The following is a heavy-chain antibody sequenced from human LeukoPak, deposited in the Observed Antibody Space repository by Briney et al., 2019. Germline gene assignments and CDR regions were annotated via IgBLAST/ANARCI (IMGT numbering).Heavy chain of an antibody. Sequence: ASVKVSCKASGGTFSSYAISWVRQAPGQGLEWMGRIIPIFGIANYAQKFQGRVTITADKSTSTAYMELSSLRSEDTAVYYCARDLEAYGWFDPWGQGTLATVSS. J-gene: IGHJ5*02. CDR2: IIPIFGIA. V-gene: IGHV1-69*04. CDR3: ARDLEAYGWFDP. D-gene: IGHD2-21*01. CDR1: GGTFSSYA.